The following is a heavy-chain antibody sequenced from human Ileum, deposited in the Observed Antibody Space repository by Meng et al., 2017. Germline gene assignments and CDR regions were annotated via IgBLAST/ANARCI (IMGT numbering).Heavy chain of an antibody. CDR1: GFTFSSYG. CDR2: MSFDGSKI. CDR3: AFGVCGSNCYYLES. Sequence: QVQLVESGGGVVQPGGSLRLSCAASGFTFSSYGMHWVRQAPGKRLEWVALMSFDGSKIFYGDSVKGRFTISRDNSKNTLYLQMNSLRAEDTAVYYCAFGVCGSNCYYLESWGQGTLVTVSS. V-gene: IGHV3-30*03. D-gene: IGHD3-22*01. J-gene: IGHJ4*02.